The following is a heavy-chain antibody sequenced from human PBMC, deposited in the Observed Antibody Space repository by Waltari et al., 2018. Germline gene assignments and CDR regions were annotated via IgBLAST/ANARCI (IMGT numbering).Heavy chain of an antibody. CDR1: GDSMGSKDF. D-gene: IGHD2-2*01. J-gene: IGHJ4*02. V-gene: IGHV4-4*02. CDR2: IHRSGRT. Sequence: QLQESGPGLVKPSGTLSLTCTVSGDSMGSKDFWSWVRPPPEKGLEWIGQIHRSGRTNYNPSLESRVTISSDTSNNQFSPKVTSTTAADTAVYFCARDRSRGLYLDSWGQGTLVTVSP. CDR3: ARDRSRGLYLDS.